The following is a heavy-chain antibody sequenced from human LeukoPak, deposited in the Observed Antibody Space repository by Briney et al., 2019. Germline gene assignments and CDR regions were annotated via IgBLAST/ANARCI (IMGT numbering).Heavy chain of an antibody. CDR3: VRGFDS. J-gene: IGHJ4*02. V-gene: IGHV4-38-2*02. CDR2: ISHAGNT. Sequence: SETLPLICTVSGYSISSGYFWGWIRQPPGKGLECLGTISHAGNTYYSPSLKSRLTLSIDTSKNQFSLNLTSVTAADTAVYYCVRGFDSWGQGTLVTVSS. CDR1: GYSISSGYF.